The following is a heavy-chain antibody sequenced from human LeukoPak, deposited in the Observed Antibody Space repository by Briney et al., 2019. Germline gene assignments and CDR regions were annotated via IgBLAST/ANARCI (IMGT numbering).Heavy chain of an antibody. CDR1: GGSISSYY. V-gene: IGHV4-59*01. Sequence: SETLSLTFTVSGGSISSYYWNWIRQPPGKGLEWIGYVYYIENTKYNPSLKSRVTISADTSKNQFSLKLSSVTAADTAVYYCAREYEYGYFDSWGQGTLVTVSS. CDR3: AREYEYGYFDS. D-gene: IGHD3-10*01. J-gene: IGHJ4*02. CDR2: VYYIENT.